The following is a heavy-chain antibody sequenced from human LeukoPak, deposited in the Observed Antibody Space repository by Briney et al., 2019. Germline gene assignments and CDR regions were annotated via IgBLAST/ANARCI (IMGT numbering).Heavy chain of an antibody. D-gene: IGHD6-19*01. CDR3: ARTGAGSGDAFDI. Sequence: GGSLRLSCAASGFTFSSYSMNWVRQAPGKGLEWVSSISSSSSYIYYADSVKGRFTISRDNAKNSLYLQMNSLRAEDTAVYYCARTGAGSGDAFDIWGQGTMVTVSS. J-gene: IGHJ3*02. CDR1: GFTFSSYS. CDR2: ISSSSSYI. V-gene: IGHV3-21*01.